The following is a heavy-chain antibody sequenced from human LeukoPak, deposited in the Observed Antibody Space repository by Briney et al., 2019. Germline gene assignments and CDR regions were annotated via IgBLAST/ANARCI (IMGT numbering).Heavy chain of an antibody. CDR1: GFTFSDYY. D-gene: IGHD1-26*01. CDR3: ARVLSAEHYYYYYYMDV. J-gene: IGHJ6*03. Sequence: GGSLRLSCAASGFTFSDYYMSWIRQAPGKGLEWVSYISSSGSTIYYADSVKGRFTIFKDNAENSPYLQMNSLRAEDTAVYYCARVLSAEHYYYYYYMDVWGKGTTVTVSS. V-gene: IGHV3-11*01. CDR2: ISSSGSTI.